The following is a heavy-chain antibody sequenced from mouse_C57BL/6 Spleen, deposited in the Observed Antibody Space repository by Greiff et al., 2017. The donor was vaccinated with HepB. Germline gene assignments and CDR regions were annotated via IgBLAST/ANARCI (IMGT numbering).Heavy chain of an antibody. D-gene: IGHD1-1*01. J-gene: IGHJ3*01. Sequence: EVKLQESGGGLVKPGGSLKLSCAASGFTFSSYAMSWVRQTPEKRLEWVATISDGGSYTYYPDNVKGRFTISRDNAKNNLYLQMSHLKSEDTAMYYCARDGDYYGSSPQWFAYWGQGTLVTVSA. V-gene: IGHV5-4*01. CDR3: ARDGDYYGSSPQWFAY. CDR1: GFTFSSYA. CDR2: ISDGGSYT.